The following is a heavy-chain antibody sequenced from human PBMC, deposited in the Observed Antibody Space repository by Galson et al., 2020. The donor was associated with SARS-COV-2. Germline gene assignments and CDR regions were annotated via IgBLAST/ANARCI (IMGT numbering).Heavy chain of an antibody. CDR2: IYYSGSS. J-gene: IGHJ4*02. CDR1: GGAISRYF. CDR3: SGGPIRALGSPLV. Sequence: TLSLTCNVSGGAISRYFWSWIRQPPGKGLEWIGFIYYSGSSDYNPALKSRVSISVDTSQNQFSLRLSSVTAADTAVYFCSGGPIRALGSPLVWGRGTLVTVSS. D-gene: IGHD1-26*01. V-gene: IGHV4-59*01.